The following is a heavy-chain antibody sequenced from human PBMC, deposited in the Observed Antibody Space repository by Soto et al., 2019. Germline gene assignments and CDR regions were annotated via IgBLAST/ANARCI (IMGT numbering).Heavy chain of an antibody. CDR3: ARASVPAAPYYYYYYGMDV. V-gene: IGHV1-2*04. J-gene: IGHJ6*02. D-gene: IGHD2-2*01. CDR2: INPNSGGT. CDR1: GYTFTGYY. Sequence: ASVEVSCKASGYTFTGYYMHWVRQAPGQGLEWMGWINPNSGGTNYAQKFQGWVTMTRDTSTSTAYMELSRLRSDDTAVYYCARASVPAAPYYYYYYGMDVWGQGTTVTVSS.